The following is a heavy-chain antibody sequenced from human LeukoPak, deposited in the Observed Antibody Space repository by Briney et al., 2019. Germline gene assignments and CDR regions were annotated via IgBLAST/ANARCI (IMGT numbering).Heavy chain of an antibody. CDR3: ARDVPTGSYFFDY. CDR2: IDPSGGTT. D-gene: IGHD3-9*01. J-gene: IGHJ4*02. V-gene: IGHV1-46*01. CDR1: GYIFTSYY. Sequence: AASVKVSCKASGYIFTSYYIHWVRQAPGQGLEWMGIIDPSGGTTTYAQKFRGRVTMTRDTSTSTVYMELSSLRSDDTAVYYCARDVPTGSYFFDYWGQGTLVTVSS.